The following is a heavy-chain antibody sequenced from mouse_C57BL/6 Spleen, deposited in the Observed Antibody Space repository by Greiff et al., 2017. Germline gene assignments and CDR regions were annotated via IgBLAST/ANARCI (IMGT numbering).Heavy chain of an antibody. V-gene: IGHV1-54*01. CDR3: ARSSEYYGSSLVDY. J-gene: IGHJ2*01. Sequence: QVQLQQSGAELVRPGTSVKVSCKASGYTFTNYLIEWVKQRPGQGLEWIGVINPGSGGTNYNEKFKGKATLTADKSSSTAYMQRSSLTSEDSAVDFCARSSEYYGSSLVDYWGQGTTLTVSS. CDR1: GYTFTNYL. CDR2: INPGSGGT. D-gene: IGHD1-1*01.